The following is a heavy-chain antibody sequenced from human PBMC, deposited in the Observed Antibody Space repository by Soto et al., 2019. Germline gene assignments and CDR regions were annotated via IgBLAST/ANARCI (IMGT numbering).Heavy chain of an antibody. CDR3: ARRPRTIPAPGVAAFYP. J-gene: IGHJ3*01. CDR1: GGSISSSHW. CDR2: IYHTGAI. Sequence: QVQLQESGPGLVEPSGTLSLTCAVSGGSISSSHWWNWVRQPPGKGLEWIGEIYHTGAISYSPSLTTRLTISVDKSKNQVYLRVTSVAAADPAVYFWARRPRTIPAPGVAAFYPWGQGTVVTVSP. V-gene: IGHV4-4*02. D-gene: IGHD6-13*01.